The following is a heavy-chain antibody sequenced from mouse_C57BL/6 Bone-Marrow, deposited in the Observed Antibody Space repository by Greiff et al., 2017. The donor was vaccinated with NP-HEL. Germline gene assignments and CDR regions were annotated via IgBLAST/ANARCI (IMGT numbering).Heavy chain of an antibody. CDR1: GFTFSDYY. CDR2: ISNGGGST. V-gene: IGHV5-12*01. D-gene: IGHD1-1*01. J-gene: IGHJ1*03. CDR3: ARQDYYGTGYFDV. Sequence: KLVESGGGLVQPGGSLKLSCAASGFTFSDYYMYWVRQTPEKRLEWVAYISNGGGSTYYPDTVKGRFTISRDNAKNTLYLQMSRLKSEDTAMYYCARQDYYGTGYFDVWGTGTTVTVSS.